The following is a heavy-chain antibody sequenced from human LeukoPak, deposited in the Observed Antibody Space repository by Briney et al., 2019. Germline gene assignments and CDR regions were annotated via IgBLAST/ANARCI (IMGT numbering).Heavy chain of an antibody. J-gene: IGHJ4*02. V-gene: IGHV3-23*01. CDR2: ISGSGGST. Sequence: GGSLRLSCAASGFTFSSYAMSWVRQAPGKGLEWVSTISGSGGSTYYADSVKGRFTISRDNSKNTLYLQMNSLRAEDTAVYYCARDSIAVTGDFDFWGQGTLVTVSS. CDR3: ARDSIAVTGDFDF. D-gene: IGHD6-19*01. CDR1: GFTFSSYA.